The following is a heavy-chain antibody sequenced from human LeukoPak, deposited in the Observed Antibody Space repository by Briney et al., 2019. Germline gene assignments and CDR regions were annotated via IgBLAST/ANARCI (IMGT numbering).Heavy chain of an antibody. J-gene: IGHJ5*02. V-gene: IGHV4-39*07. D-gene: IGHD3-22*01. CDR2: IYYSGST. CDR1: GGSISSSSYY. Sequence: PSETLSLTCTVSGGSISSSSYYWGWIRQPPGKGLEWIGSIYYSGSTYYNPSLKSRVTISVDTSKNQFSLKLSSVTAADTAVYYCARVVRLYDSRDFFGWFDPWGQGTLVTVSS. CDR3: ARVVRLYDSRDFFGWFDP.